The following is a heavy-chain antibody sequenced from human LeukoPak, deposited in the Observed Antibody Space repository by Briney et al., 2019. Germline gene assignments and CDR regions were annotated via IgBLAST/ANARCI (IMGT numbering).Heavy chain of an antibody. CDR2: IKQDGSEK. J-gene: IGHJ4*02. D-gene: IGHD6-19*01. V-gene: IGHV3-7*05. CDR1: GFTFSSYW. Sequence: GGSLRLSCAASGFTFSSYWMSWVRQAPGKGLEWVANIKQDGSEKYYVDSVKGRFTMSRDNAKNSLYLQVDSLRAEDTALYYCAKENSGWAFDYWGQGALVTVSS. CDR3: AKENSGWAFDY.